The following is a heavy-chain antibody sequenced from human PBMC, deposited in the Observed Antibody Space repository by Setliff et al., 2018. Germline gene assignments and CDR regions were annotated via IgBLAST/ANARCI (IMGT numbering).Heavy chain of an antibody. CDR2: LSYSGST. CDR3: ARGPRYSGSYYVNY. D-gene: IGHD1-26*01. J-gene: IGHJ4*02. CDR1: GGSISSGSYY. V-gene: IGHV4-61*01. Sequence: SETLSLTCTVSGGSISSGSYYWSWIRQPPGKGLEWIGDLSYSGSTKYNPSLKNRVTISVDTSKKQSSLKLNSMTAADTAVYYCARGPRYSGSYYVNYWGQGTLVTVSS.